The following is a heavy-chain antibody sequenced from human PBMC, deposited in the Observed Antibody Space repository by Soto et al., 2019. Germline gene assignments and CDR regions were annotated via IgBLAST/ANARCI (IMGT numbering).Heavy chain of an antibody. CDR1: GGSVSSGTYY. V-gene: IGHV4-61*01. CDR2: IHHSGST. J-gene: IGHJ5*02. D-gene: IGHD2-21*02. CDR3: ARDQGYCSGDCGWFDP. Sequence: QVQLQESGPGLVKPSETLSLTCTVSGGSVSSGTYYWSWIRQPPGKGLEWIGYIHHSGSTNYNPSLKSRVTISIDSSMNLLSLKLTSVTAADTAIYYCARDQGYCSGDCGWFDPWGQGTLVTVSS.